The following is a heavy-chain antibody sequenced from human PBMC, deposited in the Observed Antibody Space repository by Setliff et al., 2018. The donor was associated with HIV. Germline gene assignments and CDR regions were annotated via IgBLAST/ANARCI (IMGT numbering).Heavy chain of an antibody. Sequence: PSETLSLTCAVYGGSLSGYYWSWIRQSPGKGLEWIGEINHRGSTNYNPSFKSRVTISPDTSKNQFSLKMNSVTAADTAVYYCATWRGVGATAWGQGTQVTVSS. CDR1: GGSLSGYY. J-gene: IGHJ4*02. CDR2: INHRGST. D-gene: IGHD1-26*01. V-gene: IGHV4-34*01. CDR3: ATWRGVGATA.